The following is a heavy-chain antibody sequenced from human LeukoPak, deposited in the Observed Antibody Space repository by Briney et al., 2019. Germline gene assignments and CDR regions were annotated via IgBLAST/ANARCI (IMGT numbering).Heavy chain of an antibody. Sequence: SETLSLTCTVSGYSISSGYYWGWIRPPPGKGLEWIGSIYHSGSTYYNPSLKSRVTISVDTSKNQFSLKLSSVTVADTAVYYCARDRTAAGTSVHKGLNWFDPWGQGTLVTVSS. J-gene: IGHJ5*02. CDR2: IYHSGST. D-gene: IGHD6-13*01. CDR3: ARDRTAAGTSVHKGLNWFDP. V-gene: IGHV4-38-2*02. CDR1: GYSISSGYY.